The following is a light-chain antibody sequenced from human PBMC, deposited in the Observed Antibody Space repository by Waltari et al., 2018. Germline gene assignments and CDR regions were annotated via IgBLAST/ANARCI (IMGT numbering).Light chain of an antibody. CDR3: SSYGGINNSPYV. V-gene: IGLV2-8*01. CDR1: SRDVGGHNF. CDR2: EVS. Sequence: QSALTQPPSASGSPGQSVTISCTGTSRDVGGHNFVSWYQHLPGKAPKLIIWEVSRRPSGVPNRFSGSKSGNTASLTVSVLQPEDEGDYYCSSYGGINNSPYVFGTGTKVTVL. J-gene: IGLJ1*01.